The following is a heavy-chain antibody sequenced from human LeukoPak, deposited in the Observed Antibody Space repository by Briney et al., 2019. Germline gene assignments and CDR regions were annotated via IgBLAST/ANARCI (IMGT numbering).Heavy chain of an antibody. V-gene: IGHV4-59*12. CDR1: GGSISSYY. D-gene: IGHD6-19*01. J-gene: IGHJ6*03. Sequence: SETLSLTCTVSGGSISSYYWSWIRQPPGKGLEWIGSIYYSGSTNYNPSLESRVTISVDTSKNQFSLKLSSVTAADTAVYYCARGAPNSSGWYGYPYYYYYYYMGVWGKGTTVTVSS. CDR2: IYYSGST. CDR3: ARGAPNSSGWYGYPYYYYYYYMGV.